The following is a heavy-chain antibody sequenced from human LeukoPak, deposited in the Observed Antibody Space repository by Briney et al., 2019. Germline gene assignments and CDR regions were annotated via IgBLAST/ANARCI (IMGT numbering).Heavy chain of an antibody. J-gene: IGHJ4*02. Sequence: GGSLRLSCAASGFTFSSYEMNWVRQAPGKGLEWVSYISSSGSTIYYADSVKGRFTISRDNAKNSLYLQMNSLRAEDTAVYYCARDFDCSGGSCYSAYFGYWGQGTLVTVSS. CDR3: ARDFDCSGGSCYSAYFGY. CDR2: ISSSGSTI. D-gene: IGHD2-15*01. CDR1: GFTFSSYE. V-gene: IGHV3-48*03.